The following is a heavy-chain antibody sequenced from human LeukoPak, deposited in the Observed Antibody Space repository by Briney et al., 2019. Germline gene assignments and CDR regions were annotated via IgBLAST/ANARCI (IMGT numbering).Heavy chain of an antibody. D-gene: IGHD6-19*01. CDR2: MYAGGTT. J-gene: IGHJ5*02. V-gene: IGHV3-53*01. CDR3: ARGSGSGWPLDR. Sequence: QPGGSVILSCAASGVVVSRNFMSWVCQAPGKGLQWVAIMYAGGTTDYSDSVRGRFHISRDSSNNTLSLQINSLRAEDTAVYYCARGSGSGWPLDRWGQGALVTVSS. CDR1: GVVVSRNF.